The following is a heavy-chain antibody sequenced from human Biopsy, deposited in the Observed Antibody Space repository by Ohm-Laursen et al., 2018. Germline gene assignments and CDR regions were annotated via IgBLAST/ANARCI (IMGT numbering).Heavy chain of an antibody. Sequence: SVKVSCKVSGGTFTNYAISWARQAPGQGLEWMGGIIPIFGTANYAQKFQGRVTITADESTSTAYMELSSLRSDDTAVYYCARDALGGGSYRFFYWGQGSLVTVSS. J-gene: IGHJ4*02. D-gene: IGHD1-26*01. CDR3: ARDALGGGSYRFFY. V-gene: IGHV1-69*13. CDR1: GGTFTNYA. CDR2: IIPIFGTA.